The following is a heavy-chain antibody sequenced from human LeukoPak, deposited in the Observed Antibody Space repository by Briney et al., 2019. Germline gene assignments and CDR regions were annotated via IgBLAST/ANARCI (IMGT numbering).Heavy chain of an antibody. D-gene: IGHD2-8*01. CDR2: ISAHNGNT. Sequence: ASVKVSCKASGYTFTTYAFSWVRQAPGQGLEWMGWISAHNGNTKYAQNLQGRVTMTTDTSTSTAYMELRSLRSDDTAVYFCARDYNCRTNGFCPGGYWGQGTVVIVSS. V-gene: IGHV1-18*01. CDR1: GYTFTTYA. J-gene: IGHJ4*02. CDR3: ARDYNCRTNGFCPGGY.